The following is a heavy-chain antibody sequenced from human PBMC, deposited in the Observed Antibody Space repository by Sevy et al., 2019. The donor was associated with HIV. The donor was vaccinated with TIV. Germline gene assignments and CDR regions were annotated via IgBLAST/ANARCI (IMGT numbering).Heavy chain of an antibody. Sequence: EGSLRLSCAASGFIFSNYVMHWVRQAPGKGLEWVAVISYDGINKYYADSVKGRFTISRDNSKNTLYVQMNSLRAEDTAVYYCARDSNSGYYYYYAMDVWGQGTTVTVSS. CDR3: ARDSNSGYYYYYAMDV. V-gene: IGHV3-30-3*01. D-gene: IGHD1-26*01. J-gene: IGHJ6*02. CDR2: ISYDGINK. CDR1: GFIFSNYV.